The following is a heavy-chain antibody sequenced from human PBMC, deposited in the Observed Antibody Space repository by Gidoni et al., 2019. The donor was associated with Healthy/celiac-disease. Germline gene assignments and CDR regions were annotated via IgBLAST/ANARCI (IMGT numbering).Heavy chain of an antibody. J-gene: IGHJ4*02. V-gene: IGHV4-30-2*01. D-gene: IGHD3-9*01. Sequence: QLQLQESGSGLVKPSQTLSLTCAVSGGPISSGGYSWSWIRQPPGKGLEWIGYIYHSGSTYYNPSLKSRVTISVDRSKNQFSLKLSSVTAADTAVYYCARARSFILTGFDYWGQGTLVTVSS. CDR2: IYHSGST. CDR3: ARARSFILTGFDY. CDR1: GGPISSGGYS.